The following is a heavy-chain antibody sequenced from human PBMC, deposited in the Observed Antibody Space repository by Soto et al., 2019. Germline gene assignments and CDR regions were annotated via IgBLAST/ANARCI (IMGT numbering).Heavy chain of an antibody. CDR3: ARKGPEDWPLDY. D-gene: IGHD3-9*01. Sequence: SETLSLTCTVSGGSISSYYWSWIRQPPGKGLEWIGYIYYSGSTNYNPSLKSRVTITKDTSKNQVVLTMTNMDPMDTGTYYCARKGPEDWPLDYWGQGTLVTVSS. J-gene: IGHJ4*02. CDR2: IYYSGST. CDR1: GGSISSYY. V-gene: IGHV4-59*01.